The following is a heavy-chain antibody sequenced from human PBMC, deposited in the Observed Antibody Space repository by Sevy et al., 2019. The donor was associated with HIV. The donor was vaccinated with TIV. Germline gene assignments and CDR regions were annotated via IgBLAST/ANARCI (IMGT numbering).Heavy chain of an antibody. CDR2: INHSGST. V-gene: IGHV4-34*01. Sequence: SETLSLTCAVYGGSFSGYYWSWIRQPPGKGLEWSGEINHSGSTNYNPSLKSRVTISVDTSKNQFSLKLSSVTAADTVVYYCARGQSITIFGVVITRAWFDPWGQGTLVTVSS. J-gene: IGHJ5*02. CDR1: GGSFSGYY. D-gene: IGHD3-3*01. CDR3: ARGQSITIFGVVITRAWFDP.